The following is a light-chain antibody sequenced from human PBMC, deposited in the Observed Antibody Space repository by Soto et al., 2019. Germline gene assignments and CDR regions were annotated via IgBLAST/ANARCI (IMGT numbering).Light chain of an antibody. V-gene: IGKV1-5*01. CDR1: QSVSGW. Sequence: DIPMTQSPSTLPASVGDSVTITCRASQSVSGWLAWYQQKPGEAPKLLIYAASALPRGVPSRFGGSGSGTNFTLTIASLQPEDFATYYCLQDYTYPRTFGPGTKVDIK. CDR2: AAS. J-gene: IGKJ1*01. CDR3: LQDYTYPRT.